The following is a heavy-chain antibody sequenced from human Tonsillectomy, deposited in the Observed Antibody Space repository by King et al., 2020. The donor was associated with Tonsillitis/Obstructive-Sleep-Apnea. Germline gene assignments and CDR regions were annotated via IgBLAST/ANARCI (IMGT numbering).Heavy chain of an antibody. CDR2: IWYDGSNK. Sequence: VQLVESGGGVVQPGRSLRLSCAASGITLRSYGMHWVRQAPGKGLEWVAVIWYDGSNKYCADSVKGRFTISRDNSKNTLDLQLNSLRAEDTAVYYCAREVAAVFDYWGQGTLVTVSS. V-gene: IGHV3-33*01. J-gene: IGHJ4*02. D-gene: IGHD2-15*01. CDR1: GITLRSYG. CDR3: AREVAAVFDY.